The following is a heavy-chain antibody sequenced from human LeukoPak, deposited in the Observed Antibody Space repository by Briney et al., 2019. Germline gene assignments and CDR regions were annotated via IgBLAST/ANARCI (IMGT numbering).Heavy chain of an antibody. D-gene: IGHD4-17*01. CDR1: GFTFSSYA. CDR2: ISYDGSNK. Sequence: GRSLRLSCAASGFTFSSYAMHWVHQAPGKGLEWVAVISYDGSNKYYADSVKGRFTISRDNSKNTLYLQMNSLRAEDTAVYYCAREDYAPYYYYYGMDVWGQGTTVTVSS. J-gene: IGHJ6*02. V-gene: IGHV3-30-3*01. CDR3: AREDYAPYYYYYGMDV.